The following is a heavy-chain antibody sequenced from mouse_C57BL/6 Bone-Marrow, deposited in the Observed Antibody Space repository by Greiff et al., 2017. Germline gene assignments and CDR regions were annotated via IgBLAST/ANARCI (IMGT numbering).Heavy chain of an antibody. D-gene: IGHD2-5*01. J-gene: IGHJ2*01. CDR1: GYTFTSYG. V-gene: IGHV1-81*01. CDR2: IYPRSGNT. Sequence: QVQLQQSGAELARPGASVKLSCKASGYTFTSYGISWVKQRTGQGLEWIGEIYPRSGNTYYNEKFKGKATLTADKSSSTAYMELRSLTSEDSAVYFCARGAYYSNYLSRYYFDYWGQGTTLTVSS. CDR3: ARGAYYSNYLSRYYFDY.